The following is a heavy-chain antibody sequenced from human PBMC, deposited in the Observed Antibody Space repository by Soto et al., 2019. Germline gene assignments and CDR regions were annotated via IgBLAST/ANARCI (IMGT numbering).Heavy chain of an antibody. V-gene: IGHV4-59*01. CDR2: THYSGNT. CDR3: ARHTVTIRAGFDY. J-gene: IGHJ4*02. Sequence: QVQPQESGPGLVKPSETLSLTCTVSGGSISTYYWDWIRQPPGKELEWIGYTHYSGNTNYHPSLKSRVTISLDTSRNQFSLKLSSVTAADTAIYYCARHTVTIRAGFDYWGQGALVTVSS. CDR1: GGSISTYY. D-gene: IGHD4-17*01.